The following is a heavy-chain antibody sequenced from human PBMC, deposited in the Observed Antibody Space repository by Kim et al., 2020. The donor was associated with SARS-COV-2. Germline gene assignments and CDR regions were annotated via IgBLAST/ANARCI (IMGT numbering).Heavy chain of an antibody. CDR1: GGSISSSSYY. V-gene: IGHV4-39*01. Sequence: SETLSLTCTVSGGSISSSSYYWGWIRQPPGKGLEWIGSIYYSGSTYYNPSLKSRVTISVDTSKNQFSLKLSSVTAADTAVYYCARHDTYGDDSSGYYPPPLEYWGQGTLVTVSS. CDR3: ARHDTYGDDSSGYYPPPLEY. CDR2: IYYSGST. D-gene: IGHD3-22*01. J-gene: IGHJ4*02.